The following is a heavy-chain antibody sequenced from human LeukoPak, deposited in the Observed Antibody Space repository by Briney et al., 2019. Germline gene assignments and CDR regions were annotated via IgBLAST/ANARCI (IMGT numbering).Heavy chain of an antibody. CDR1: GGSISSYY. CDR2: IYYSGST. CDR3: ARQGSTSCYGY. V-gene: IGHV4-59*01. J-gene: IGHJ4*02. D-gene: IGHD2-2*01. Sequence: PSETLSLTCTVSGGSISSYYWSWIRQPPGKGLEWIGYIYYSGSTNYNPSLKSRVTISVDTSKNQFSLKLSSVTAADTAVYYCARQGSTSCYGYWGQGTLVTVSS.